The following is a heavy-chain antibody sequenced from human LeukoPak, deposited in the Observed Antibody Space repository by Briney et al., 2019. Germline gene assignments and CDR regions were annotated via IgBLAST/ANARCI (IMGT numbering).Heavy chain of an antibody. CDR3: ARAGRFLEWLFLNDY. V-gene: IGHV4-31*03. CDR2: IYYSGST. D-gene: IGHD3-3*01. J-gene: IGHJ4*02. CDR1: GGSISSGGYY. Sequence: PSETLSLTCTVSGGSISSGGYYWSWIRQHPGKGLEWIGYIYYSGSTYYNPSLKSRVTISVDTSKNQFSLKLSSVTAADTAVYYCARAGRFLEWLFLNDYWGQGTLVTVSS.